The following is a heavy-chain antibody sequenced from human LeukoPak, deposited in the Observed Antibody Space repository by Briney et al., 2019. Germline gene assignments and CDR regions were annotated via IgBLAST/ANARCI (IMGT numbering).Heavy chain of an antibody. CDR2: IWYDGSNT. D-gene: IGHD1-20*01. CDR1: GLTFSNYG. Sequence: GGSLRLSCAASGLTFSNYGMHWARQPPGKGLEWVAVIWYDGSNTYYADSVKGRFTISRDNSKNTLYLHMNSLRVEDTAVYYCATGLYNWKVPAFWGQGTLVTVSS. J-gene: IGHJ4*02. CDR3: ATGLYNWKVPAF. V-gene: IGHV3-33*01.